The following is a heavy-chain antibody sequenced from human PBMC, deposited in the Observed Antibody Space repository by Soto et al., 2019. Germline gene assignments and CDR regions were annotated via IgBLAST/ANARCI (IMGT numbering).Heavy chain of an antibody. D-gene: IGHD3-10*01. CDR3: ARQTPSTYYYGSGSRYYYYYMDV. CDR2: INAGNGNT. J-gene: IGHJ6*03. Sequence: ASVKVSCKASAYTFTSYAMHWVRQAPGQRLEWMGWINAGNGNTKYSQKFQGRVTITRDTSASTAYMELSSLRSEDTAVYYCARQTPSTYYYGSGSRYYYYYMDVWGKGTTVTVSS. V-gene: IGHV1-3*01. CDR1: AYTFTSYA.